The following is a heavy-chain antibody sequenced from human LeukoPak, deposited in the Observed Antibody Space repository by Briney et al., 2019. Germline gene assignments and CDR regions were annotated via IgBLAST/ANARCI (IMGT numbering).Heavy chain of an antibody. CDR2: INPNSGGT. CDR3: ARRTIAVAATGFDY. Sequence: ASVKVSCKASGYTFTGYYMHWVRQAPGQGLEWMGRINPNSGGTNYAQKFQGRVTMTRDTSISTAYMELSRLRSDDTAVYYSARRTIAVAATGFDYWAQGTLVTVSS. V-gene: IGHV1-2*06. CDR1: GYTFTGYY. D-gene: IGHD6-19*01. J-gene: IGHJ4*02.